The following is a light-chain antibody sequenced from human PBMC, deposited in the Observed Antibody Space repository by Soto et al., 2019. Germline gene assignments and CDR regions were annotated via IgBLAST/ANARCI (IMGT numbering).Light chain of an antibody. CDR3: QQCDSSSYT. Sequence: DIQMTQSPSTLSASVGDRVTITCRASQSIGRWLAWYQQKPGKAPKLLIFKASSLESGVPSRFSGSGSGTEFTLTINSLQPDDFATYYCQQCDSSSYTFGQGTKLDIK. CDR1: QSIGRW. J-gene: IGKJ2*01. V-gene: IGKV1-5*03. CDR2: KAS.